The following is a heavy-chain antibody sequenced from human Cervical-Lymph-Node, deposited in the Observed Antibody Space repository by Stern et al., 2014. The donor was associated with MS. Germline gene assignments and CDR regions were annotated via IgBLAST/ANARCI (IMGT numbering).Heavy chain of an antibody. Sequence: QVQLVESGPGLVKPSQTLSLTCTVSGGSVSSGSRYWSWIRQHPGQGLEWIGYISYSGNTYYSPSLQSRLTISMDTSKNQFSLKLRSVTAADTAIYYCARVTEFLRFFYPDYWGQGTLVTVSS. CDR2: ISYSGNT. J-gene: IGHJ4*02. CDR3: ARVTEFLRFFYPDY. V-gene: IGHV4-31*03. CDR1: GGSVSSGSRY. D-gene: IGHD3-3*01.